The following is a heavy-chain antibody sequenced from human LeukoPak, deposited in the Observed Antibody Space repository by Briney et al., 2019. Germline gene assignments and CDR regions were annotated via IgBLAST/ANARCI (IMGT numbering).Heavy chain of an antibody. CDR2: ISYDGSNK. J-gene: IGHJ4*02. CDR3: AKLPVYSSGWDY. CDR1: GFTFSSYG. D-gene: IGHD6-19*01. V-gene: IGHV3-30*18. Sequence: GGSLRLSCAASGFTFSSYGMHWVRQAPGKGLEWVAVISYDGSNKYYADSVKGRFTISRDNSKNTLYLQMNRLRAEDTAVYYCAKLPVYSSGWDYWGQGTLVTVSS.